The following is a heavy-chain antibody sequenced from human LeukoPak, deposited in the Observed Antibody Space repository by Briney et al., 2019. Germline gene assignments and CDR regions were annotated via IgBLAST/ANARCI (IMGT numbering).Heavy chain of an antibody. CDR2: ISSSSSYI. Sequence: GRSLRLSCAASGFTFSSYSMNWVRQAPGKGLEWVPSISSSSSYIYYADSVKGRFTISRDNAKNSLYLQMNSLRAEDTAVYYCARGVVPAAFDYWGQGTLVTVSS. V-gene: IGHV3-21*01. J-gene: IGHJ4*02. CDR3: ARGVVPAAFDY. D-gene: IGHD2-2*01. CDR1: GFTFSSYS.